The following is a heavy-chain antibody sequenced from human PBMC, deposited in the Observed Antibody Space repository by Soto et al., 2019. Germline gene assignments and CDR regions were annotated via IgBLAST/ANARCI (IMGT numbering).Heavy chain of an antibody. CDR2: IYYSGSP. V-gene: IGHV4-31*03. D-gene: IGHD3-10*01. Sequence: SETLSLTCTVSGGSINSGGYYWSWIRPHPGEGLECLGAIYYSGSPYYNPSLKSRVSISVDSATNQFSLKLSSVTAADTAMYYCARGPGGFGELFLDLWGQGTLVTVSS. J-gene: IGHJ5*02. CDR3: ARGPGGFGELFLDL. CDR1: GGSINSGGYY.